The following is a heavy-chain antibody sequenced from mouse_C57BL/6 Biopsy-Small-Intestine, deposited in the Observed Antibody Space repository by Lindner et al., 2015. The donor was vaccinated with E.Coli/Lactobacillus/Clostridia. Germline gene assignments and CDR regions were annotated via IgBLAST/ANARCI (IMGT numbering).Heavy chain of an antibody. J-gene: IGHJ3*01. Sequence: VQLQESGPELVKPGASVKISCKASGYSFTGYYMNWVKQSPEKSLEWIGEINPSTGGTTYNQKFKAKATLTVDKSSSTAYMQLKSLTSEDSAVYYCARKDGNYLARFAYWGQGTLVTVSA. CDR1: GYSFTGYY. V-gene: IGHV1-42*01. D-gene: IGHD2-1*01. CDR2: INPSTGGT. CDR3: ARKDGNYLARFAY.